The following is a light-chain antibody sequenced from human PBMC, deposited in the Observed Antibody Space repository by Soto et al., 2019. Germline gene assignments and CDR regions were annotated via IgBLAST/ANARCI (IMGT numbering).Light chain of an antibody. J-gene: IGKJ4*01. Sequence: EGVLTESPATLSAFPGDRVTLSCRASQSVSSNLAWYHQKPGQAPRLLIYGASSRATGIPDRFSGSGSGTDFTLTISRLEPEDFAVYYCQQYDNSPLTFGGGTKVDIK. CDR2: GAS. V-gene: IGKV3-20*01. CDR3: QQYDNSPLT. CDR1: QSVSSN.